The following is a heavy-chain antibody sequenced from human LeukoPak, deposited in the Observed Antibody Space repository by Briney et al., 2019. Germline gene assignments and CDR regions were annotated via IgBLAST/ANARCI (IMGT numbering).Heavy chain of an antibody. CDR2: INHSGST. J-gene: IGHJ4*02. Sequence: PSETLSLTCAVYGGSFSGYYWGWIRQPPGKGLERIGEINHSGSTNYNPSLKSRVTISVDTSKNQFSLKLSSVTAADTAVYYCARWVGYCSSTSCYMDYWGQGTLVTVSS. CDR1: GGSFSGYY. D-gene: IGHD2-2*02. CDR3: ARWVGYCSSTSCYMDY. V-gene: IGHV4-34*01.